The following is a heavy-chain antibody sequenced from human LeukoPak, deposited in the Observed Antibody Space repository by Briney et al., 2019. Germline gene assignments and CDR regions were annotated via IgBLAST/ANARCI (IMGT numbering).Heavy chain of an antibody. CDR3: ARNGGYSGSYANWYFDL. Sequence: SETLSLTCAVSGYSISSSNWWGWIRQPPGKGLEWIGYIYYSGSIYYNPSLKSRVTMSVDTSKNQFSLKLSSVTAVDTAVYYCARNGGYSGSYANWYFDLWGRGTLVTVSS. CDR1: GYSISSSNW. D-gene: IGHD1-26*01. CDR2: IYYSGSI. V-gene: IGHV4-28*05. J-gene: IGHJ2*01.